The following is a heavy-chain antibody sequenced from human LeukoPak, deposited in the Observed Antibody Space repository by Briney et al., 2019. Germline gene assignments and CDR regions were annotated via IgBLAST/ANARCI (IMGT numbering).Heavy chain of an antibody. V-gene: IGHV3-11*04. CDR1: GFTFSDYY. CDR3: AKLPALRYYDTLTDSYRGREFDY. D-gene: IGHD3-9*01. J-gene: IGHJ4*02. CDR2: ISSSGSTI. Sequence: GGSLRLSCAASGFTFSDYYMSWIRQAPGKGLEWVSYISSSGSTIYYADSVKGRFTTSRDNAKNSLYLQMNSLRAEDTAVYYCAKLPALRYYDTLTDSYRGREFDYWGQGTLVTVSS.